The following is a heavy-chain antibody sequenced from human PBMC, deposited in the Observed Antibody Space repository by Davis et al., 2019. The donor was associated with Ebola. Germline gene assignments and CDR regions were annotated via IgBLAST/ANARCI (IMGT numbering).Heavy chain of an antibody. Sequence: ASVKVSCKASGYTFTGYYMHWVRQAPGQGLEWMGWINPNSGGTNYAQKFQGWVTMTRDTSISTAYMELSRLRSDDTAVYYCARDLEAGTNPRYYGMDVWGQGTTVTVSS. CDR1: GYTFTGYY. J-gene: IGHJ6*02. V-gene: IGHV1-2*04. D-gene: IGHD1-1*01. CDR3: ARDLEAGTNPRYYGMDV. CDR2: INPNSGGT.